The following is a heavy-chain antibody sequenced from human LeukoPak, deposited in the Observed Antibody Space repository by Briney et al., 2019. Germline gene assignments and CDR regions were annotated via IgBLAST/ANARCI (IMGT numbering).Heavy chain of an antibody. Sequence: PGGSLRLSCAASGFTFSSYAMSWVRQAPGKGLEWVSAVSGSGGSTYYADSVKGRSTISRDNSKNTLYLQMNSLRAEDTAVYYCAHDIVVVPAAIPLGDYWGQGTLVSVSS. J-gene: IGHJ4*02. CDR1: GFTFSSYA. V-gene: IGHV3-23*01. CDR3: AHDIVVVPAAIPLGDY. D-gene: IGHD2-2*01. CDR2: VSGSGGST.